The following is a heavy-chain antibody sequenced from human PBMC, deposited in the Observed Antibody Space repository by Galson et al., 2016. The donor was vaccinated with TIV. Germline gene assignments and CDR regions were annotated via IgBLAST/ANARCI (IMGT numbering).Heavy chain of an antibody. V-gene: IGHV3-23*01. CDR3: AKVRLVDGDYRDY. Sequence: SLRLSCAASGFRFDSYGSYGMNWVRQAPGKGLEWVSGISGSGDDTYYADSVRGRFPIPRDNSENMLYLQMNSLRAEDTAIYYCAKVRLVDGDYRDYWGRGTLVTVSS. D-gene: IGHD2-21*01. J-gene: IGHJ4*02. CDR2: ISGSGDDT. CDR1: GFRFDSYGSYG.